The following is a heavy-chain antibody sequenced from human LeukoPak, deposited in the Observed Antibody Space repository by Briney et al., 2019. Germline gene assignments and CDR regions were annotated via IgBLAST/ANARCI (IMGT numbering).Heavy chain of an antibody. CDR2: ISSSGATI. CDR1: GFTFSSYA. CDR3: ARYLLAGVRVFDY. D-gene: IGHD6-19*01. J-gene: IGHJ4*02. V-gene: IGHV3-48*03. Sequence: GGSLRLSCAASGFTFSSYAMAWVRQAPGKGLEWVSFISSSGATIYYADSVKGRFTTSRDNAKNSLYLQMNSLRAEDTAVYYCARYLLAGVRVFDYWGQGTLVAVSS.